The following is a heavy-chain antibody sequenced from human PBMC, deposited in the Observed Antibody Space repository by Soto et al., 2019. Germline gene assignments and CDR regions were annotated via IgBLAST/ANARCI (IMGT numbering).Heavy chain of an antibody. D-gene: IGHD6-13*01. CDR1: GFPFSDSW. V-gene: IGHV3-74*01. CDR3: ARRIATAGCYDY. CDR2: INGDGTTT. J-gene: IGHJ4*02. Sequence: EVQLVESGGGLVQRGGPLGPSCAPSGFPFSDSWLHWVGRFQGRGPVCVAGINGDGTTTHYADSAEGRFTISRDNAKKTLFLQMTSLRADDTAVYYCARRIATAGCYDYWGQGTLVTVSS.